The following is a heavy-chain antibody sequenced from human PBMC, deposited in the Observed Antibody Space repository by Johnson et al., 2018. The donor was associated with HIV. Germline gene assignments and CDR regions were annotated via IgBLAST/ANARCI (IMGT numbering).Heavy chain of an antibody. D-gene: IGHD3-16*02. J-gene: IGHJ3*01. V-gene: IGHV3-20*04. CDR3: ARDFGLGELSYETVDAFDF. CDR1: GFTFDDYG. Sequence: VQLVESGGGLVQPGGSLRLSCAASGFTFDDYGMSWVRQAPGKGLEWVSGINWNGGSTGYVDSVKGRFTISRDNAKNSLYLQMNSLRAEDTAVYSCARDFGLGELSYETVDAFDFWGPGTLVTVSS. CDR2: INWNGGST.